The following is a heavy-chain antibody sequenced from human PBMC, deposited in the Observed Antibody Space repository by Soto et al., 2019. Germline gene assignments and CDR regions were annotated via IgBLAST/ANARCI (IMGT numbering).Heavy chain of an antibody. J-gene: IGHJ4*02. D-gene: IGHD3-22*01. CDR3: AKDQTLYDSSGLLDY. V-gene: IGHV3-23*01. CDR2: ISGSGGST. Sequence: GGSLRLSCAASGFTFSSYAMSWVRQAPGKGLEWVSAISGSGGSTYYADSMKGRFTISRDNSKNTLYLQMNSLRAEDTAVYYCAKDQTLYDSSGLLDYWGQGTLVTVSS. CDR1: GFTFSSYA.